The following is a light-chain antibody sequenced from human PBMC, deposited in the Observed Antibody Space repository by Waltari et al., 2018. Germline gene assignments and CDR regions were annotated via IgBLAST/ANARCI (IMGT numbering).Light chain of an antibody. CDR3: QQLNNYLWT. CDR2: AAS. J-gene: IGKJ1*01. Sequence: DIQLTQSPSFLSASVGDRVTITCRASQAISTYLAWYQQKPGKAPKLLIYAASTLQSGVPSRFSGSGSGTEFTLTISSLQPEDFAIYYCQQLNNYLWTFGQGTEVEIK. CDR1: QAISTY. V-gene: IGKV1-9*01.